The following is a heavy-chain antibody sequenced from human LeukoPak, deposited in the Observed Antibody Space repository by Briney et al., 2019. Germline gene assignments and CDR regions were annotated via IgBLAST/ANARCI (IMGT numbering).Heavy chain of an antibody. CDR3: ARAGSHYYGSGSGFYFDY. CDR1: GFSFSSYS. V-gene: IGHV3-48*02. J-gene: IGHJ4*02. CDR2: IRSSSSTI. D-gene: IGHD3-10*01. Sequence: GGSLRLSCAASGFSFSSYSMNWVRQAPGKGLEWVSYIRSSSSTIYYADSVKGRFTISRDTAKTSLYLQMTSLRDEDTAVYYCARAGSHYYGSGSGFYFDYWGQGTLVTVSS.